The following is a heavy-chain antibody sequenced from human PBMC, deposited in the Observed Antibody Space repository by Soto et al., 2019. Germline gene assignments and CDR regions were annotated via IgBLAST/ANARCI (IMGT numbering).Heavy chain of an antibody. V-gene: IGHV3-74*01. D-gene: IGHD5-12*01. CDR1: GFTFSSYW. J-gene: IGHJ4*02. CDR2: IKGDGSET. CDR3: LRGNSGYGNFDY. Sequence: TGGSLRLSCAASGFTFSSYWMHRVRQAPGKGLVWVSRIKGDGSETNYADSVKGRFTISRDNAKNTLYLQLNSLRAEDTAVYYCLRGNSGYGNFDYWGQGTRVTVSS.